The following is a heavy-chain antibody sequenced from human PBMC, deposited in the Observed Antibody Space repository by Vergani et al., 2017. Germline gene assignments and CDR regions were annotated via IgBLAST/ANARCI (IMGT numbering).Heavy chain of an antibody. CDR2: IYTSGST. J-gene: IGHJ6*03. V-gene: IGHV4-61*02. Sequence: QVQLQESGPGLVKPSQTLSLTCTVSGGSISSGSYYWSWIRQPAGKGLEWIGRIYTSGSTNYNPSLKSRVTMSVDTSKNQFSLKLSSVTAADTAVYYCAREKGELQSLFDYYYYMDVWGKGTTVTVSS. CDR3: AREKGELQSLFDYYYYMDV. CDR1: GGSISSGSYY. D-gene: IGHD1-26*01.